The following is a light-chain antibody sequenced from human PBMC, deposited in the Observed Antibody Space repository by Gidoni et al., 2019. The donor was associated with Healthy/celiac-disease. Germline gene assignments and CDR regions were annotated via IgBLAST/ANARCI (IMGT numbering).Light chain of an antibody. CDR3: QQYNNLPLT. CDR2: GAS. J-gene: IGKJ4*01. Sequence: EIVMTQSPATLSVSPGERATLSCSASQSVSSNLAWYQQKPGQAPRLLIYGASTRATGIPARFSGSGSGTEFTLTISILQSEDFAVYYCQQYNNLPLTFGGGTKVEIK. CDR1: QSVSSN. V-gene: IGKV3-15*01.